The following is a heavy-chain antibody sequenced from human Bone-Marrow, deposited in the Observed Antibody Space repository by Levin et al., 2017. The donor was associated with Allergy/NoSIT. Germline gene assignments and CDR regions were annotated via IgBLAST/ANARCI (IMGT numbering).Heavy chain of an antibody. V-gene: IGHV4-39*07. CDR1: GGSISSSSYY. CDR2: IYYSGST. J-gene: IGHJ4*02. Sequence: SETLSLTCTVSGGSISSSSYYWGWIRQPPGKGLEWIGSIYYSGSTYYNPSLKSRVTISVDTSKNQFSLKLSSVTAADTAVYYCARELRRGYCSGGSCYSQWSYFDYWGQGTLVTVSS. CDR3: ARELRRGYCSGGSCYSQWSYFDY. D-gene: IGHD2-15*01.